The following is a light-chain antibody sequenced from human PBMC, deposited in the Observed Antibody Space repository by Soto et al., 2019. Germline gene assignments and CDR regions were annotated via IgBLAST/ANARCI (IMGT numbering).Light chain of an antibody. CDR2: DVS. CDR1: SSDVGGYNY. Sequence: QSALTQSASVSGSRGQSITISCTGTSSDVGGYNYVSWYQQHPGKAPKLIIYDVSNRPSGVSTRFSGSKSGNTASLTISGLQAEDEADYSCSSYTSTNSWVFGGGTKVTVL. J-gene: IGLJ3*02. V-gene: IGLV2-14*01. CDR3: SSYTSTNSWV.